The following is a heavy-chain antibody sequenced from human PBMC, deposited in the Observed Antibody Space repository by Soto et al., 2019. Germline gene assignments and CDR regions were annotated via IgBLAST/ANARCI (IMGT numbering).Heavy chain of an antibody. CDR3: AKAKNDYNWDNRPPFDY. J-gene: IGHJ4*02. CDR2: ISANDVGT. D-gene: IGHD1-20*01. V-gene: IGHV3-23*01. Sequence: GGSLRLSCEASGFTLRNYAMTWIRQAPGKGLEWVSLISANDVGTYYAESVKTRFTISTDQSRNTVYLQMDSLRADGTAIYYCAKAKNDYNWDNRPPFDYWGQGTLVTVSS. CDR1: GFTLRNYA.